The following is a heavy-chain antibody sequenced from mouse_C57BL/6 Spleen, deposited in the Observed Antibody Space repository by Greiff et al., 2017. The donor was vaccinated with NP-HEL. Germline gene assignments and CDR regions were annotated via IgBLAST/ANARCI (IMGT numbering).Heavy chain of an antibody. CDR3: TSADYDDFAY. CDR2: ISSGGDYI. Sequence: EVKLVESGEGLVKPGGSLKLSCAASGFTFSSYAMSWVRQTPEKRLEWVAYISSGGDYIYYADTVKGRFTISRDNARNTLYLQMSSLKSEDTAMYYCTSADYDDFAYWGQGTLVTVSA. V-gene: IGHV5-9-1*02. CDR1: GFTFSSYA. D-gene: IGHD2-4*01. J-gene: IGHJ3*01.